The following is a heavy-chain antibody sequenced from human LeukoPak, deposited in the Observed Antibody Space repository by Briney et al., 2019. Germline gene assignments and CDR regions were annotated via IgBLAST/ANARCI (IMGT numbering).Heavy chain of an antibody. CDR1: GFTFSAFS. J-gene: IGHJ2*01. D-gene: IGHD3-22*01. V-gene: IGHV3-21*01. CDR3: AKDPLRDYDSGGYYYDWYFDV. CDR2: ISSSGSYI. Sequence: PGGSLRLSCSASGFTFSAFSFIWVRQAPGKGLEWVSSISSSGSYIHYAESVKGRFTISRDNSENALYLQMNNLGAEDTAVYYCAKDPLRDYDSGGYYYDWYFDVWGRGTLVIVSS.